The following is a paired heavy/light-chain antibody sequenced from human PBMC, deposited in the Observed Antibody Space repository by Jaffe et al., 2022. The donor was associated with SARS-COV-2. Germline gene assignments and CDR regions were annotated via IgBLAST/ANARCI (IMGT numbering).Light chain of an antibody. CDR2: EVS. CDR1: SSDVGGYNY. Sequence: QSALTQPASVSGSPGQSITISCTGTSSDVGGYNYVSWYQQHPGKAPKLIIYEVSNRPSGVSNRFSGSKSGNTASLTISGLQAEDEADYYCSSCTSSTTLVFGGGTKLTVL. J-gene: IGLJ2*01. CDR3: SSCTSSTTLV. V-gene: IGLV2-14*01.
Heavy chain of an antibody. CDR2: IWHDGSNK. V-gene: IGHV3-33*01. D-gene: IGHD1-1*01. J-gene: IGHJ4*02. CDR3: TRDIVNIWNVGAY. Sequence: QVQLVESGGGVVQPGGSLRVSCAASGFTFSNFAMHWVRQAPGKGLEWVAVIWHDGSNKYYADSVKGRFTISRDNSKNTLYLQMNSLRGEDTAVYYCTRDIVNIWNVGAYWGQGTLVIVSS. CDR1: GFTFSNFA.